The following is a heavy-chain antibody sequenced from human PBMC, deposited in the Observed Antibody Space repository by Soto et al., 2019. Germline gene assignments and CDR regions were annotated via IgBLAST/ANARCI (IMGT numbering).Heavy chain of an antibody. CDR2: IIPIFGTA. J-gene: IGHJ6*02. D-gene: IGHD3-22*01. CDR1: GGTFSSYA. CDR3: ARDYYDSSVFYAWRYYYYGMDV. Sequence: SVKVSCKASGGTFSSYAISWVRQAPGQGLEWMGGIIPIFGTANYAQKFQGRVTITADESTSTAYMELSSLRSEDTAVYYCARDYYDSSVFYAWRYYYYGMDVWGQGTTVPVSS. V-gene: IGHV1-69*13.